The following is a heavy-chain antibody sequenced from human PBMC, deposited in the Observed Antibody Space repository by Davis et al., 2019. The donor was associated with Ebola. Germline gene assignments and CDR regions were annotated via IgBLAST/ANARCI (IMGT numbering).Heavy chain of an antibody. CDR3: ARDQGAIAARPSAFDM. V-gene: IGHV3-48*02. Sequence: GESLKISCAASAFSFSSYSMNWVRQAPGKGLEWVSYISTSSSPIYYADSVKGRFPISRDNAKNSLYLQMNSLRDEDTAVYYCARDQGAIAARPSAFDMWGQGTMVTVSS. D-gene: IGHD6-6*01. J-gene: IGHJ3*02. CDR2: ISTSSSPI. CDR1: AFSFSSYS.